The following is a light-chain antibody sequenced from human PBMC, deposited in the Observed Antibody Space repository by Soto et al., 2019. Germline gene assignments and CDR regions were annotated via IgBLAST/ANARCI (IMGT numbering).Light chain of an antibody. CDR1: QSISTG. CDR2: RAS. V-gene: IGKV1-5*03. CDR3: QKYNTYPLI. Sequence: DIQMTQSPSTLSASVGDRVTITCRASQSISTGLAWHQQKPGKAPKVLIYRASSLQSGVPSRFSGSGSGTEFTLTISSLQPDDFATYYCQKYNTYPLIFGGGTKVEIK. J-gene: IGKJ4*01.